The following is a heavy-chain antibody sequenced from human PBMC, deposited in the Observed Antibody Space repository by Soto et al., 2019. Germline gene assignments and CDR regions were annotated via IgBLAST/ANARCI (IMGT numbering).Heavy chain of an antibody. CDR2: INAGNGNT. D-gene: IGHD3-10*01. CDR3: AREAHRVRGAAGWFDP. Sequence: GQRLEWMGWINAGNGNTKYSQQFQGRVTITRDPSASTAYMELISLRSEDTAVYYCAREAHRVRGAAGWFDPWGQGTMVTVSS. J-gene: IGHJ5*02. V-gene: IGHV1-3*01.